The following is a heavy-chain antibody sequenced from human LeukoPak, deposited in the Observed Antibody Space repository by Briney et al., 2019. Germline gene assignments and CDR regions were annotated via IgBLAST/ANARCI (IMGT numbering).Heavy chain of an antibody. J-gene: IGHJ4*02. D-gene: IGHD3-10*01. CDR1: GGSIRSYY. Sequence: SETLSLTCTVSGGSIRSYYWEWIRQPPGKGLEWIGYIYYSGNTNYNPSLKSRVTISVDTSKNQFSLKLSSVTAADTAVYYCATDNAYGSGSYYTWGQGTLVTVSS. V-gene: IGHV4-59*01. CDR3: ATDNAYGSGSYYT. CDR2: IYYSGNT.